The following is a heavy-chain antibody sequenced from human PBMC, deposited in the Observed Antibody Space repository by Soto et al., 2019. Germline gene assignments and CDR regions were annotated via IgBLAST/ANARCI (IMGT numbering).Heavy chain of an antibody. Sequence: EVQLLESGGGLVQPGGSLRLSCAASGFTFSSYAMSWVRQAPGKGLEWVSAISGSGGSTYYADSVKGRFTISRDNSKNTRYLQMNSLSAEDTAVYYCAKDNTPSSDCGGDCYAFDYWGQGTLVTVSS. CDR2: ISGSGGST. CDR3: AKDNTPSSDCGGDCYAFDY. V-gene: IGHV3-23*01. J-gene: IGHJ4*02. D-gene: IGHD2-21*02. CDR1: GFTFSSYA.